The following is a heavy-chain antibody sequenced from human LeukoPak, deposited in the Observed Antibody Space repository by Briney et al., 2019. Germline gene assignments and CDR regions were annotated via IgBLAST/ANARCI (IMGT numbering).Heavy chain of an antibody. D-gene: IGHD3-3*01. J-gene: IGHJ5*02. CDR2: IYYSGST. CDR3: ARSNYDFWSGYEDNWFDP. Sequence: KPSESLSLTCAVYGGSFSGYYWSWIRQPPGKGLEWIGYIYYSGSTNYNPSLKSRVTISVDTSKNQFSLKLSSVTAADTAVYYCARSNYDFWSGYEDNWFDPWGQGTLVTVSS. V-gene: IGHV4-59*01. CDR1: GGSFSGYY.